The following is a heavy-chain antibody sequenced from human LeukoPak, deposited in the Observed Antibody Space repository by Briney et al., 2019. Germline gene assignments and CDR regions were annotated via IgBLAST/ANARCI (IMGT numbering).Heavy chain of an antibody. J-gene: IGHJ4*02. D-gene: IGHD4-17*01. V-gene: IGHV1-2*02. CDR2: INPNSGGT. CDR3: ARDSVVCTVTYYFDY. CDR1: GYTFTGYY. Sequence: ASVKVSCKASGYTFTGYYMHWVRQAPGQGREWMGWINPNSGGTNYAQKFQGRVTMTRDTSISTAYMELSRLRSDDTAVYYCARDSVVCTVTYYFDYWGQGTLVTVSS.